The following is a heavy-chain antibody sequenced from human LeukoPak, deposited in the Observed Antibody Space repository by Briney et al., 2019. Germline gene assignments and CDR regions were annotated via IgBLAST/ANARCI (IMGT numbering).Heavy chain of an antibody. V-gene: IGHV3-15*01. CDR2: IKSKTDGGTT. Sequence: GGSLRLSCAASGFTFSNAWMSWVRQAPGKGLEWVGRIKSKTDGGTTDYAAPVKGRFTISRDDSKNTPYLQMNSLKTEDTAVYYCTTDVGATDYYYYYMDVWGKGTTVTVSS. CDR3: TTDVGATDYYYYYMDV. D-gene: IGHD1-26*01. CDR1: GFTFSNAW. J-gene: IGHJ6*03.